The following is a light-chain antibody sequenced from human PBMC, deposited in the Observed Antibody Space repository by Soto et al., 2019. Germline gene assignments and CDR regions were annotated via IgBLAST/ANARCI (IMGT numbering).Light chain of an antibody. CDR2: GNT. J-gene: IGLJ1*01. CDR3: QSYDDSLSVHYV. Sequence: QSVLTQPPSVSGAPGQRVTISCTGSSSNIGSTYDVQWYQQLPGTAPKLLIHGNTDRPSGVPDRFSGSKSGTSASLAITGLQGDDEADYSCQSYDDSLSVHYVFGTGTQLTVL. CDR1: SSNIGSTYD. V-gene: IGLV1-40*01.